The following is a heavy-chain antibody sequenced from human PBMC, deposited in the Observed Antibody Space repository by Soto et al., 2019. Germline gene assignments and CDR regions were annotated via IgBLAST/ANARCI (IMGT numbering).Heavy chain of an antibody. J-gene: IGHJ4*02. V-gene: IGHV1-8*01. CDR3: ARGRASGSYYLLDY. CDR2: INPNSGNI. D-gene: IGHD3-10*01. Sequence: QVQLVQSGAEVKKPGASVKVSCKASGNTFTSYDINWVRQATGHGLEWMGWINPNSGNIGYAHKFQCRVTMTRDTAIRTAYMEVSRLRSDDTALYYCARGRASGSYYLLDYWGQGTLVTVSS. CDR1: GNTFTSYD.